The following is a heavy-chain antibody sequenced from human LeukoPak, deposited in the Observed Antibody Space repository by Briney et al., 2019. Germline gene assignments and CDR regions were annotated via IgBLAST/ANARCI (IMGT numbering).Heavy chain of an antibody. CDR1: VYTFTSYG. D-gene: IGHD2-21*02. CDR2: ISAYNGKT. J-gene: IGHJ6*02. CDR3: ARWVGAYCGGDCYTPDYYYYGMDV. V-gene: IGHV1-18*01. Sequence: ASVKVSCKASVYTFTSYGISWVRQAPGQGLEWVGWISAYNGKTNYAQKLQGRVTMTTDTSTSAAYMELRSLRSDDTAVYYCARWVGAYCGGDCYTPDYYYYGMDVWGQGTTVTVSS.